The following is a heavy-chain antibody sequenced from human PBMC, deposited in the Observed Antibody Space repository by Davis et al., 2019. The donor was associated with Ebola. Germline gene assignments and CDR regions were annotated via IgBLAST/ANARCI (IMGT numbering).Heavy chain of an antibody. Sequence: PGGSLRLSCKGSGYSFTSYWIGWVRQMPGKGLEWMGIIYPGDSDTRYSPSFQGQVTISADKSISTAYLQWSSLKASDTAMYYCARRTRGIYCGGDCYPPDYWGQGTLVTVSS. CDR2: IYPGDSDT. D-gene: IGHD2-21*02. V-gene: IGHV5-51*01. CDR3: ARRTRGIYCGGDCYPPDY. CDR1: GYSFTSYW. J-gene: IGHJ4*02.